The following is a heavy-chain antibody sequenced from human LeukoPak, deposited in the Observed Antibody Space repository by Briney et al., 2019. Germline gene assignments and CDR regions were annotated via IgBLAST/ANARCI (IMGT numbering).Heavy chain of an antibody. D-gene: IGHD3-10*01. CDR3: ARDLTGSGSPLDY. J-gene: IGHJ4*02. Sequence: GGSLRLSCAASGFTFSTYSMNWVRQAPGKGLEWVSSISSSSRCIYYADSVKGRFTISRDNAKNSLYLQMNSQRVEDTAVYYCARDLTGSGSPLDYWGQGTLVTVSS. V-gene: IGHV3-21*01. CDR1: GFTFSTYS. CDR2: ISSSSRCI.